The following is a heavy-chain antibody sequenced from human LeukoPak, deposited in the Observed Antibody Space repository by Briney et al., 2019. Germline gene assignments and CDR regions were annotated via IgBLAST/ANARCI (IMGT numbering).Heavy chain of an antibody. Sequence: GGSLRLSCGASGLIFSTYWMHWVRQAPGKGLVWVSRISWGGSSTFYADSAKGRFTISRDNAKDTLFLQMNSLRAEDTAVYFCAAPALRYCSGCSCSNQFGHYAMDVWGQGTTVTVSS. CDR1: GLIFSTYW. CDR3: AAPALRYCSGCSCSNQFGHYAMDV. J-gene: IGHJ6*02. D-gene: IGHD2-15*01. CDR2: ISWGGSST. V-gene: IGHV3-74*01.